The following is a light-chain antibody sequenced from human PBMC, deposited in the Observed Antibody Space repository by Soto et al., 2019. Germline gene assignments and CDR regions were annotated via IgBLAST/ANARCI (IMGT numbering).Light chain of an antibody. CDR3: EYYGTSIT. V-gene: IGKV3-15*01. J-gene: IGKJ4*01. CDR2: GAS. Sequence: EIVMTQSPATLSVSPGERATLSCRASQSVSSNLAWYQQKPGQAPRLLIYGASTRATGIPARFSGSGSGTEFTLTIGSLQSEDVAGEYCEYYGTSITFGGGTKVDIK. CDR1: QSVSSN.